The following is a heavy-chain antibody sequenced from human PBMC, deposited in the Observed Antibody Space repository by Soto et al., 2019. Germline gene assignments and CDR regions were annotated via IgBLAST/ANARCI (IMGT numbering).Heavy chain of an antibody. CDR3: AKSLDIHYKNWFDP. J-gene: IGHJ5*02. CDR1: GFTFSSAA. V-gene: IGHV3-23*01. D-gene: IGHD4-4*01. Sequence: QILESGGSLVQPGGSLRLSCVAAGFTFSSAAMNWVRQAPGKGLEWVSIISDTGTRTHYADSVKGRFTISRDNSKNTLSLDMNSLRAEDTPVYYCAKSLDIHYKNWFDPWGQGTLVTVSS. CDR2: ISDTGTRT.